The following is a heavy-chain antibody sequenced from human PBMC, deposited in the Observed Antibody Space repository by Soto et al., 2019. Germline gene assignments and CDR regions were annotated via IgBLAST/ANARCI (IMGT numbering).Heavy chain of an antibody. D-gene: IGHD4-17*01. Sequence: SETLSLTCTVSGGSVTNSSYYWGWIRQSPGKGLEWIGSVYYRGRSYSKSSVKSRVTISVDTSKNQFSLNLHSVTASDTAVYFCLRQRTTPINQAYLDYWGPGALVTV. CDR1: GGSVTNSSYY. V-gene: IGHV4-39*01. J-gene: IGHJ4*02. CDR3: LRQRTTPINQAYLDY. CDR2: VYYRGRS.